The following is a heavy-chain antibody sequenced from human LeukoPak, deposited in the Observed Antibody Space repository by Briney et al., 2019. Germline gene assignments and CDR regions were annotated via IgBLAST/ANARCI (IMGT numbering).Heavy chain of an antibody. D-gene: IGHD6-6*01. V-gene: IGHV1-69*13. J-gene: IGHJ6*02. Sequence: SVKVSCKASGGTFSSYGISWVRQAPRQGLEWMGGIIPIFGTANYAQKFQGRVTITADESTSTAYMELSSLRSEDTAVYYCARLDEYSSSSRYYGMDVWGQGTTVTVSS. CDR3: ARLDEYSSSSRYYGMDV. CDR2: IIPIFGTA. CDR1: GGTFSSYG.